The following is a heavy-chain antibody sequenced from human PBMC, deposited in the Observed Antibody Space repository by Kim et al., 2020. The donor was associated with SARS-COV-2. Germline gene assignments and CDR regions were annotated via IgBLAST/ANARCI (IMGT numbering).Heavy chain of an antibody. D-gene: IGHD2-2*01. CDR3: ARVGILGYCSSTSCYPYYYYGMDV. CDR2: ISSSSSYT. J-gene: IGHJ6*02. Sequence: GGSLRLSCAASGFTFSDYYMSWIRQAPGKGLEWVSYISSSSSYTNYADSVKGRFTISRDNAKNSLYLQMNSLRAEDTAVYYCARVGILGYCSSTSCYPYYYYGMDVWGQGTTVTVSS. V-gene: IGHV3-11*05. CDR1: GFTFSDYY.